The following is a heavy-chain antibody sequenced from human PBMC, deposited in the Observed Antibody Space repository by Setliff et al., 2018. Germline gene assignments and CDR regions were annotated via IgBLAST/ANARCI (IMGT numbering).Heavy chain of an antibody. V-gene: IGHV1-46*01. Sequence: GASVKVSCKASGYTSGTYYTHWVRQAPGQGLEWMGVINSSGTTTRYAQRFQGRVTMTRATSTSTDYMELSSLRSEDMAVYYCATVWVVRGLRSYFDYWGQGTLVTVSS. D-gene: IGHD3-10*01. CDR1: GYTSGTYY. CDR3: ATVWVVRGLRSYFDY. J-gene: IGHJ4*02. CDR2: INSSGTTT.